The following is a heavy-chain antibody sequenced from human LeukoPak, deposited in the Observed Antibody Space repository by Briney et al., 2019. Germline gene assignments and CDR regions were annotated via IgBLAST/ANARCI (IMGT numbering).Heavy chain of an antibody. CDR3: ARGLVGYYYYYMDV. V-gene: IGHV4-34*01. D-gene: IGHD2-8*02. Sequence: PSETLSLTCAVYGGSFSGYYWSWIRQPPGKGLEWIGEINHSGSTNYNPSLKSRVTISVDTSKNQFSLKLSSVTAADTAVYYCARGLVGYYYYYMDVWGKGTTVTVSS. CDR1: GGSFSGYY. CDR2: INHSGST. J-gene: IGHJ6*03.